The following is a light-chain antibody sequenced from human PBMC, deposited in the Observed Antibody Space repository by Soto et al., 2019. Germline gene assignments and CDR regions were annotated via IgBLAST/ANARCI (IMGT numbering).Light chain of an antibody. CDR1: QSISSS. CDR3: QQYYNWPLT. CDR2: GAS. Sequence: EIVMTQSPATLSVSPGERATLSCRASQSISSSLAWYQQKPGQAPRLLIYGASARATGIPARFSGSGSGTQFTLTISSLQSEDFAVCHCQQYYNWPLTFGGGTKVEIK. J-gene: IGKJ4*01. V-gene: IGKV3-15*01.